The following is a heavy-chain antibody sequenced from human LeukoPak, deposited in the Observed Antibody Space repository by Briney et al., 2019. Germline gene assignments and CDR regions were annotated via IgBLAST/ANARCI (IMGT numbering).Heavy chain of an antibody. CDR3: AKDRYYYDSSGYYSWPVWFDP. J-gene: IGHJ5*02. Sequence: PGGSLRLSCAASGFTFSSYGMHWVRQAPGKGLEWVAVISYDGSNKYYADSVKGRFTISRDNSKNALYLQMNSLRAEDTAVYYCAKDRYYYDSSGYYSWPVWFDPWGQGTLVTVSS. V-gene: IGHV3-30*18. D-gene: IGHD3-22*01. CDR1: GFTFSSYG. CDR2: ISYDGSNK.